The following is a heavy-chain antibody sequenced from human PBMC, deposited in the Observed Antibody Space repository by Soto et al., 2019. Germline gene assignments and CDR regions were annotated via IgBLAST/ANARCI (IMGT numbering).Heavy chain of an antibody. V-gene: IGHV1-18*04. CDR1: GYTFTTYG. CDR3: ARDLIAVRPGWFDP. CDR2: ISAYNGNT. J-gene: IGHJ5*02. Sequence: QVQLVQSGAEVKKPGASVKVSCKASGYTFTTYGINWVRQAPGQGLEWMGWISAYNGNTNYAQKVQGRVTMTTDTSTSTAYMELRSLRYDDTAVYYCARDLIAVRPGWFDPWGQGTLVTVSS. D-gene: IGHD6-6*01.